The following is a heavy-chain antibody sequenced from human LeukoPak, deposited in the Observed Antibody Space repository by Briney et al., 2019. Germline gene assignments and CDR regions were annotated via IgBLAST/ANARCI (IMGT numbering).Heavy chain of an antibody. Sequence: GGSLRLSCAASGFTFSSCGMHWVRQAPGKGLEWVAVISYDGSNKYYADSVKGRFTISRDNSKNTLYLQMNSLRAEDTAVYYCAKPLLEPRLRFLEMGTDVWGQGTTVTVSS. D-gene: IGHD3-3*01. CDR2: ISYDGSNK. V-gene: IGHV3-30*18. CDR1: GFTFSSCG. CDR3: AKPLLEPRLRFLEMGTDV. J-gene: IGHJ6*02.